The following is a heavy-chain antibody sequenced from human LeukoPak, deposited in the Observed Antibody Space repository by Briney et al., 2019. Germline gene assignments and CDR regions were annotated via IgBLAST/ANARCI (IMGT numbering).Heavy chain of an antibody. CDR2: IYDSGST. D-gene: IGHD2-15*01. J-gene: IGHJ6*02. CDR3: ARDPVAANRNDYYYYGMDV. Sequence: PSQTLSLTCTVSGGSISSGGYYWSWIRQHPGKGLEWIGYIYDSGSTYHNPSHKRRVTISVDTSKNQFSLKLSSVTAADTAVYYCARDPVAANRNDYYYYGMDVWGQGTTVTVSS. V-gene: IGHV4-31*03. CDR1: GGSISSGGYY.